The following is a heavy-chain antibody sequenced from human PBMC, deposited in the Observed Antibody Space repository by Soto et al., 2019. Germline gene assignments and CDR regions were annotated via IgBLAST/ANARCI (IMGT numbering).Heavy chain of an antibody. J-gene: IGHJ5*02. CDR2: IGGRGDNT. CDR3: AKDGLLYYDILTGYLPSSWFDP. CDR1: GFTFSHYA. D-gene: IGHD3-9*01. V-gene: IGHV3-23*01. Sequence: GGSLRLSCAASGFTFSHYAMSWVRQAPGRGLEWVSAIGGRGDNTYYADSVKGRFTISRDNSKNTLYLLMNSLRAEDTAVYFCAKDGLLYYDILTGYLPSSWFDPWGQGTLVTVSS.